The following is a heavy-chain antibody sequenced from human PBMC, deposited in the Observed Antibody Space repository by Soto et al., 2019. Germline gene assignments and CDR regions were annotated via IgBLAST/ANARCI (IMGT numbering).Heavy chain of an antibody. CDR3: ATDGTYKRV. J-gene: IGHJ4*02. CDR1: GFTVSNNY. CDR2: IYSGGAT. D-gene: IGHD1-1*01. V-gene: IGHV3-66*01. Sequence: EVQLVESGGGLVQPGGSLRLSCAASGFTVSNNYMRWVRQAPGKGLEWVSLIYSGGATYYADSVKGRFTISRDNSKNTLYIQMTSPRAEDTAVSYCATDGTYKRVGGQGLLVTLSS.